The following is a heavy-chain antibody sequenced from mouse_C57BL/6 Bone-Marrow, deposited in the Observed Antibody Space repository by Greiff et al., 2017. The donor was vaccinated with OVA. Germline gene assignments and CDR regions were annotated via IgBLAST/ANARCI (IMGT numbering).Heavy chain of an antibody. V-gene: IGHV14-4*01. J-gene: IGHJ2*01. CDR1: GFNIKDDY. CDR3: TTESYSYYLDY. Sequence: VQLQQSGAELVRPGASVKLSCTASGFNIKDDYMHWVKQRPEQGLEWIGWIDPENGDTEYASKFQGKATITADTSSNTAYMQLSSLTSEDTAVYYCTTESYSYYLDYWGQGTTLTVSS. CDR2: IDPENGDT. D-gene: IGHD1-1*01.